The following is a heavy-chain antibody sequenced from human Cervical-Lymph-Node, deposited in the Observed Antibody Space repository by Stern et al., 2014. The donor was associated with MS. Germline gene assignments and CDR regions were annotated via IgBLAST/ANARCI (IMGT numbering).Heavy chain of an antibody. J-gene: IGHJ4*02. CDR3: ARGNWNYEGMGY. Sequence: QVQLQESGGGVVQPGRSLRLSCAASGFTFSNYGMHWVRQAPGKGLEWLAVIWYDGNKKYYADSVKVRFTISRDNSKNTLFLQMSSLTAEDTALYYCARGNWNYEGMGYWGQGTLVTVSS. CDR1: GFTFSNYG. V-gene: IGHV3-33*01. D-gene: IGHD1-7*01. CDR2: IWYDGNKK.